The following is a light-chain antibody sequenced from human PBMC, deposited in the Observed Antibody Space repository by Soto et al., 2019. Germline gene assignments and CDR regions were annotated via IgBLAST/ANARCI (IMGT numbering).Light chain of an antibody. CDR3: QQYPGYT. CDR2: GAS. J-gene: IGKJ2*01. V-gene: IGKV3-20*01. Sequence: EIVLTQSPGTLSLSPGERATLSCRASQSVSSSYLGWYQQKPGQAPRLLIYGASTRATGIPDRFSSSGSGTDFTLTISRLEPEDFAVYYCQQYPGYTFGQGTKLEIK. CDR1: QSVSSSY.